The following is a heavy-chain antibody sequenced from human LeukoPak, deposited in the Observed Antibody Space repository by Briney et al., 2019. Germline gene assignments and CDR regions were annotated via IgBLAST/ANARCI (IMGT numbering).Heavy chain of an antibody. CDR1: GGSFSGYY. CDR3: AREGGFYRPLDY. V-gene: IGHV4-34*01. CDR2: INHSGST. J-gene: IGHJ4*02. Sequence: PSETLSLTCAVYGGSFSGYYWSWIRQPPGKGLEWIGEINHSGSTNYNPSLKSRLVMSADLPENHISLKLTSVTAADTAVYYCAREGGFYRPLDYSGQGTLVTVSS. D-gene: IGHD6-25*01.